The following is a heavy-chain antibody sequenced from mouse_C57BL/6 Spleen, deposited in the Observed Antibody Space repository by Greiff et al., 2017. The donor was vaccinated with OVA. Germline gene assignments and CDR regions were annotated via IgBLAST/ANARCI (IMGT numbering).Heavy chain of an antibody. CDR2: ISSGSSTI. CDR1: GFTFSDYG. Sequence: EVKVVESGGGLVKPGGSLKLSCAASGFTFSDYGMHWVRQAPEKGLEWVAYISSGSSTIYYADTVKGRFTISRDNAKNTLFLQMTSLRSEDTAMYYCARTDLLQGAMDYWGQGTSVTVSS. V-gene: IGHV5-17*01. CDR3: ARTDLLQGAMDY. D-gene: IGHD2-1*01. J-gene: IGHJ4*01.